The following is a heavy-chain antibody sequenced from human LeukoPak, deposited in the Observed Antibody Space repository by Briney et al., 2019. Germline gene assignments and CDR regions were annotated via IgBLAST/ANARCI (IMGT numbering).Heavy chain of an antibody. J-gene: IGHJ4*02. D-gene: IGHD4-23*01. CDR2: VSSSSSYI. Sequence: GGSLRLSCAASGFTFSSYSMNWVRQAPGKGLEWVSSVSSSSSYIYYADSVKGRFTISRDNAKNSLYLQMNSLRAEDTAVYYCARPELRGFAPNYWGQGTLVTASS. CDR1: GFTFSSYS. CDR3: ARPELRGFAPNY. V-gene: IGHV3-21*01.